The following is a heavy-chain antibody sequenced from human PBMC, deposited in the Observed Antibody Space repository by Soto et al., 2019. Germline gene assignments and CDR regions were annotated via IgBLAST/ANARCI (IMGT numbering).Heavy chain of an antibody. V-gene: IGHV3-15*07. D-gene: IGHD3-10*01. Sequence: GGSLRLSCAASGFTFSNAWMNWVLQAPGKGLEWVGRIKSKTDGGTTDYAAPVKGRFTISRDDSKNTLYLQMNSLKTEDTAVYYCTTVLILWFGEEDKWGQGTLVTVSS. CDR1: GFTFSNAW. CDR2: IKSKTDGGTT. J-gene: IGHJ4*02. CDR3: TTVLILWFGEEDK.